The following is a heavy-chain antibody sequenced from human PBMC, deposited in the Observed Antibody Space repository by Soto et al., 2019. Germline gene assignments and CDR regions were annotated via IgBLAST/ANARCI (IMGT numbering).Heavy chain of an antibody. D-gene: IGHD3-10*01. V-gene: IGHV3-30*03. Sequence: QVRLVESGGGVVQPGGSLRLSCAASGFDFSNYAMHWVRQAPGKGLEWVAFVASDGGNKYYGEGVKGRFTISRDNSKSTLDLQMNSLRAEDTAVYFCALLEGGPQGNFDYWGQGILVTVSS. J-gene: IGHJ4*02. CDR3: ALLEGGPQGNFDY. CDR2: VASDGGNK. CDR1: GFDFSNYA.